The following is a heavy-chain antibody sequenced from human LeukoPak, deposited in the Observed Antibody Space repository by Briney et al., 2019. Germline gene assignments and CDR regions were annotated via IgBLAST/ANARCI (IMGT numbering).Heavy chain of an antibody. CDR1: GFTFRSYS. V-gene: IGHV3-21*01. CDR2: ITSSSSFI. Sequence: GGSLRLSCAASGFTFRSYSMNWVRQAPGKGLEWVCSITSSSSFIYHAESVKGRFTISRDNAKNSLYPQMNSLRAEDTAVYYCARDMPGRDCSGGSCYGYGLDVWGQGTTVTVSS. CDR3: ARDMPGRDCSGGSCYGYGLDV. J-gene: IGHJ6*02. D-gene: IGHD2-15*01.